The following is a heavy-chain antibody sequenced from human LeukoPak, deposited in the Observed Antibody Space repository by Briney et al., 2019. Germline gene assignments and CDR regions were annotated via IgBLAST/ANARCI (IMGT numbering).Heavy chain of an antibody. CDR2: IYYRGST. J-gene: IGHJ5*02. Sequence: SETLSLTCTVSGGSISSTIYYWGWIRQPPGKGLEWIGSIYYRGSTYYNPSLKSRVAISVDTSKNQFSLKLSSVTAADTAVYYCARDSRSGWGNWFDPWGQGTLVTVSS. CDR3: ARDSRSGWGNWFDP. V-gene: IGHV4-39*07. CDR1: GGSISSTIYY. D-gene: IGHD6-19*01.